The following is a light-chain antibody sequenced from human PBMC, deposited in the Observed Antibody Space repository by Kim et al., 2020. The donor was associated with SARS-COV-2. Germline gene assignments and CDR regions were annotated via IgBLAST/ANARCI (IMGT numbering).Light chain of an antibody. CDR1: QSVSNTY. CDR2: AAS. Sequence: EIVLTQSPGTLSLSPGERGTLSCRASQSVSNTYLAWYQQKPGQAPRLLVYAASRRATGIPDRFSGSGSGTDFTLTISRVEPEDFAVYYCQQYDSSPLTFGHGTKVDIK. V-gene: IGKV3-20*01. CDR3: QQYDSSPLT. J-gene: IGKJ1*01.